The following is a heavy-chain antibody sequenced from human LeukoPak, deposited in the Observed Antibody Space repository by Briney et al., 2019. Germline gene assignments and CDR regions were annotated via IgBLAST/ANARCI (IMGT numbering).Heavy chain of an antibody. CDR2: INPSGGST. CDR1: GYTFTSYY. CDR3: ARDWKSGSSPPRLFDY. D-gene: IGHD1-26*01. Sequence: ASVKVSCKASGYTFTSYYMHWVRQAPGQGLEWMGIINPSGGSTSYAQKSQGRVTMTRDTSTSTVYMELSSLRSEDTAVYYCARDWKSGSSPPRLFDYWGQGTLVTVSS. V-gene: IGHV1-46*01. J-gene: IGHJ4*02.